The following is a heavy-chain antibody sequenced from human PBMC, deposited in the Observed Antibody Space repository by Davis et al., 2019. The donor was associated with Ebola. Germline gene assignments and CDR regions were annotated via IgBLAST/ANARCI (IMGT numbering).Heavy chain of an antibody. CDR1: GFSFSDYY. J-gene: IGHJ6*02. CDR2: ISNSHSYT. D-gene: IGHD2-8*01. V-gene: IGHV3-11*06. CDR3: AKDRSFRRLYLQLYYYYYGMDV. Sequence: GESLKISCAASGFSFSDYYMTWIRQAPGKGLEWVSFISNSHSYTDYADSVKGRFTISRDNAKNSLYLQMTTLRGEDTAVYYCAKDRSFRRLYLQLYYYYYGMDVWGQGTTVTVSS.